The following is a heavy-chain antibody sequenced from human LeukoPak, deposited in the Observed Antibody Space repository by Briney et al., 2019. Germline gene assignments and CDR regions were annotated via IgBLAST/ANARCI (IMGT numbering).Heavy chain of an antibody. V-gene: IGHV3-30*18. CDR1: GFTFSSYG. Sequence: PGGSLRLSCAASGFTFSSYGMHWVRQAPGKGLEWVAVISYDGSNKYYADSVKGRFTISRDNSKNTLYLQMNSLRAEDTAVYYCANLAVAGHYYYYGMDVWGQGTTVTVSS. CDR2: ISYDGSNK. D-gene: IGHD6-19*01. J-gene: IGHJ6*02. CDR3: ANLAVAGHYYYYGMDV.